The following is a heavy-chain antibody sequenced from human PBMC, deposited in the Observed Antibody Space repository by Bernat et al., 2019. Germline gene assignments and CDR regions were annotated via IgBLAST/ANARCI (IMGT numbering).Heavy chain of an antibody. CDR2: IIPILGIA. CDR1: GGTFSSYT. CDR3: ARGPIGGFHLGELTFVYYFDY. V-gene: IGHV1-69*02. Sequence: QVQLVQSGAEVKKPGSSVKVSCKASGGTFSSYTISWVRQAPGQGLEWMGRIIPILGIANYAQKFQGRVTITADKSTSTAYMELSSLRTEDTAVYYCARGPIGGFHLGELTFVYYFDYWGQGTLVTVNS. D-gene: IGHD3-16*02. J-gene: IGHJ4*02.